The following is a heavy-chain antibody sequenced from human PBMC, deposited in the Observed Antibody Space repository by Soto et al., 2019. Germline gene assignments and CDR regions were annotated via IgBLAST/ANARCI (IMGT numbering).Heavy chain of an antibody. V-gene: IGHV4-39*01. D-gene: IGHD6-19*01. Sequence: QLQLQESGPGLVKPSETLSVTCTVSGDSVSSSHYYWGGIRRPPGRGLEWIGSVYYSGSTYYNPSLKSRVTLSVDTSKNQFSLKLSSVTAADAAIYYCARHPTFSGWEYYFDYWGQGTLVTVSS. CDR1: GDSVSSSHYY. J-gene: IGHJ4*02. CDR3: ARHPTFSGWEYYFDY. CDR2: VYYSGST.